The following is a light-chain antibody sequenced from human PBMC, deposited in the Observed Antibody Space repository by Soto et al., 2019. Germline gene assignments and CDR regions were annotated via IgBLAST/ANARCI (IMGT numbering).Light chain of an antibody. J-gene: IGKJ4*01. CDR3: QQYGRSLT. V-gene: IGKV3-20*01. Sequence: EIVLTQSPGTLSLSPGERATLSCRASQTVRSSYLAWYQQRPGQAPRLLIYAASSRATGIPDRFSGSGSGTDFTLTISRLEPEDFAVYYCQQYGRSLTFGGGTQVEIK. CDR2: AAS. CDR1: QTVRSSY.